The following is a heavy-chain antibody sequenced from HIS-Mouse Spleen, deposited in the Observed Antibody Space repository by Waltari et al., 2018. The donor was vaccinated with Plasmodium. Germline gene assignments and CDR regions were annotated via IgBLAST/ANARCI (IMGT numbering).Heavy chain of an antibody. D-gene: IGHD2-15*01. CDR3: ARSLGIASSYWYFEL. CDR1: GYSISSGYY. V-gene: IGHV4-38-2*02. Sequence: QVQLQESGPGLVKPSETLSLTCTVSGYSISSGYYWGGIRQPPWKGLEWIGSIYNSGSTYYNPSLKSRVTISVDTSKNQFSLKLGSVTAADTAVYYCARSLGIASSYWYFELWGRGTLVTVSS. J-gene: IGHJ2*01. CDR2: IYNSGST.